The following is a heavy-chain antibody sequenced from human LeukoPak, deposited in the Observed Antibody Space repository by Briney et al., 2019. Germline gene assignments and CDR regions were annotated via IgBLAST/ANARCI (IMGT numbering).Heavy chain of an antibody. J-gene: IGHJ4*02. Sequence: GGSLRLSCAASGFTFDDYAMHWVRQAPGKGLEWVSGISWNSGSIGYADSVKGRFTISRDNAKNSLYLQMNSLRAEDTALYYCAISPYSSGWYGEYYFDYWGQGTLVTVSS. D-gene: IGHD6-19*01. CDR3: AISPYSSGWYGEYYFDY. CDR1: GFTFDDYA. V-gene: IGHV3-9*01. CDR2: ISWNSGSI.